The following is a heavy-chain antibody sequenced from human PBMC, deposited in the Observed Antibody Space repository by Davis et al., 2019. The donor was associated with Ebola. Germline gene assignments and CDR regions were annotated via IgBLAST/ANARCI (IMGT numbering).Heavy chain of an antibody. CDR2: ISHSGST. Sequence: MPSETLSLTCAVYAGSFSDYYWNWIRQPPGKGLEWIGEISHSGSTNYNPSLKSRVTISVDTSKNQFSLRLSSVTAADTAVYYCAAAVNYYYGMDVWGQGTTVTVSS. CDR1: AGSFSDYY. CDR3: AAAVNYYYGMDV. D-gene: IGHD2-15*01. J-gene: IGHJ6*02. V-gene: IGHV4-34*01.